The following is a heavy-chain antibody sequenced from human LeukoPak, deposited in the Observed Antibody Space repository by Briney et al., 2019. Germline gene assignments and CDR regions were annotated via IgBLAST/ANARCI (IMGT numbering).Heavy chain of an antibody. CDR1: VGSLSSSSYY. CDR2: IYYSGSP. J-gene: IGHJ5*01. CDR3: ARRENYAAIDP. D-gene: IGHD1-7*01. V-gene: IGHV4-39*01. Sequence: PETLSLTCTVSVGSLSSSSYYWGWIRHPPGEGLEWFGRIYYSGSPYYNPSLKRRVPISVDTSKNQFSLKLGSVSARDPAGYYCARRENYAAIDPWGEGTLVTVSS.